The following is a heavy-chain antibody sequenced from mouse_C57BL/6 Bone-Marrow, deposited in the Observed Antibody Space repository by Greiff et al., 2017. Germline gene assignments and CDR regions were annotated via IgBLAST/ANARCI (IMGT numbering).Heavy chain of an antibody. V-gene: IGHV6-6*01. J-gene: IGHJ4*01. D-gene: IGHD1-1*01. CDR1: GFTFSDAW. Sequence: EVMLVESGGGLVQPGGSMKLSCAASGFTFSDAWMDWVRQSPEQGLEWVAEIRNKANNHATYYAESVKGRFTISRDDSKSSVYLQMNSLRAEDTGIYYWTSHYDSSSYVLYAMDYWGQGTSVTVSS. CDR3: TSHYDSSSYVLYAMDY. CDR2: IRNKANNHAT.